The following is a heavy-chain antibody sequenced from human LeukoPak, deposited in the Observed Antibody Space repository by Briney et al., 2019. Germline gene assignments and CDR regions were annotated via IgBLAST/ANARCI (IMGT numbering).Heavy chain of an antibody. J-gene: IGHJ3*02. D-gene: IGHD6-19*01. CDR3: ARERNLYGSGWYPNAFDI. V-gene: IGHV1-2*02. CDR1: GYTFTGYY. CDR2: INPNSGGT. Sequence: ASVKVSCKASGYTFTGYYLHWVRQAPGQGLEWMGWINPNSGGTKYAQKFQGRVTITADESTSTAYMELSSLRSEDTAVYYCARERNLYGSGWYPNAFDIWGQGTMVTVSS.